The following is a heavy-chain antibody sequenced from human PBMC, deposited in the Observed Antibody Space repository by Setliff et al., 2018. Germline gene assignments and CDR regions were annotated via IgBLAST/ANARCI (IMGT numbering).Heavy chain of an antibody. CDR2: INTKTGNP. D-gene: IGHD3-16*01. J-gene: IGHJ4*02. CDR3: ARDGGNGVDY. Sequence: ASVKVSCKASGYTLNNYAMNWVRQAPGQGFEWVGWINTKTGNPTYAQDFTGRLVFSLDTSVNTAFVQISSLKAEDTAVYYCARDGGNGVDYWGQGTLVTV. V-gene: IGHV7-4-1*02. CDR1: GYTLNNYA.